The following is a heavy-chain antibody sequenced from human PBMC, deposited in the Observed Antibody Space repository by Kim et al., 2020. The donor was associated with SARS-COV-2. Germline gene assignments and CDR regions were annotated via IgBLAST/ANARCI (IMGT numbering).Heavy chain of an antibody. V-gene: IGHV3-33*06. CDR2: IWYDGSKK. CDR1: GFTFSDYP. CDR3: SNSGYSSTGPFQPPHY. Sequence: GGSLRLSCAVTGFTFSDYPMHWVRQAPGKGLEWVAAIWYDGSKKFYADSLKGRFTISRDNSRDTLYLQMNSLGVEDTAVYYCSNSGYSSTGPFQPPHYWGQGTLVSVSS. D-gene: IGHD5-18*01. J-gene: IGHJ4*02.